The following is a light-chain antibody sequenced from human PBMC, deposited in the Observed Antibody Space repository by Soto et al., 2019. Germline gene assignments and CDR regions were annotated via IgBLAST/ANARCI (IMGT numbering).Light chain of an antibody. CDR1: QGVTTN. Sequence: EIVMTQSPDTLSVSPGERATLSCRAGQGVTTNFAWYQQKSGQSPRLLIYGVSIRATGVPARFSGSGSATNFPPTISSLQAEDFAVYYWQQYNNWPPLTFGRGTKGDIK. J-gene: IGKJ4*02. CDR3: QQYNNWPPLT. CDR2: GVS. V-gene: IGKV3-15*01.